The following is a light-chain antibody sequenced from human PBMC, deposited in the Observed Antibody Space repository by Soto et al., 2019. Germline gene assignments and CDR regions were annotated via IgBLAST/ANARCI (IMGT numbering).Light chain of an antibody. CDR3: QQYVISVT. CDR2: GAS. V-gene: IGKV3-20*01. J-gene: IGKJ5*01. Sequence: ETVMTQSPATLSVSPGESSTLSCRASQSVNSNLAWYQQKPGQAPRLLIYGASNRATGIPERFSGSGSGTDFTLTIGRLEPQDSAMYYCQQYVISVTFGQGTRLEIK. CDR1: QSVNSN.